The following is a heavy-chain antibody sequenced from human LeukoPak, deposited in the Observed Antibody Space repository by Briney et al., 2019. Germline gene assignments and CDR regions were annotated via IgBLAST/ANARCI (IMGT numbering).Heavy chain of an antibody. D-gene: IGHD6-13*01. V-gene: IGHV1-69*06. CDR1: GGTFSSYA. CDR2: IIPIFGTA. CDR3: ARDGDVVGYSSSWLDY. Sequence: ASVKVSCKASGGTFSSYAISWVRQAPGQGLEWMGGIIPIFGTANYAQKFQGRVTITADKSTSTAYMELSSLRSEDTAVYYCARDGDVVGYSSSWLDYWGQGTLVTVSS. J-gene: IGHJ4*02.